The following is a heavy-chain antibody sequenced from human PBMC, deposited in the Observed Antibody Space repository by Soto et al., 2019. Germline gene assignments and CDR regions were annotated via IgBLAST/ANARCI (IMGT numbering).Heavy chain of an antibody. CDR1: GYSFTSYW. D-gene: IGHD3-22*01. CDR2: IYPGDSDT. CDR3: ARRSCDSSGYGLS. J-gene: IGHJ5*01. Sequence: EECPQISCKGSGYSFTSYWIGWVRQMTGKGLEWRGIIYPGDSDTRYSPSFQGQVTISADKSISTASLNWSTLKASHTPMGYCARRSCDSSGYGLSWGQGTMGAVAS. V-gene: IGHV5-51*01.